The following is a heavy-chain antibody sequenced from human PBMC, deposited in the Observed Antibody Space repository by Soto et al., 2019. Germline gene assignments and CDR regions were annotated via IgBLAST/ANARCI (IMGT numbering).Heavy chain of an antibody. J-gene: IGHJ5*02. V-gene: IGHV3-21*01. Sequence: EVQLVESGGGLVKPGGSLRLSCAASGFTFSSYSMNWVRQAPGKGLEWVSSISRSSSHMYYADSVKGRFTISRDNAKNSLYRQMNSLRAEDTAVYYCARDLHDYVSFRFDPWGQGTLVTVSS. CDR1: GFTFSSYS. D-gene: IGHD3-16*01. CDR2: ISRSSSHM. CDR3: ARDLHDYVSFRFDP.